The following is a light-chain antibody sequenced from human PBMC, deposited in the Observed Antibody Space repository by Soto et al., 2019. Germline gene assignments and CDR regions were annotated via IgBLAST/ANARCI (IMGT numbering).Light chain of an antibody. CDR2: RAS. CDR3: QQYGSSGT. J-gene: IGKJ1*01. V-gene: IGKV3-20*01. Sequence: EIVMTQSPASLSVSPGERATLSCRASQSVSSNLAWYQQKPGQAPRLLIYRASTRATGIPDRFSGSGSGTDFTLTISRLEPEDFAVYYCQQYGSSGTFGQGTKVDIK. CDR1: QSVSSN.